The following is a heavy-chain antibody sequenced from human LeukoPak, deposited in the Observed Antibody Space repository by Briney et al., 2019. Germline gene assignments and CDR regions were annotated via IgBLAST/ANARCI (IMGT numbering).Heavy chain of an antibody. J-gene: IGHJ6*03. CDR3: ARDSSPHYYYMDV. CDR2: ISSSSSYI. CDR1: GFTFSSYS. Sequence: SGGSLRLSCAASGFTFSSYSMNWVRQAPGKGLEWVSSISSSSSYIYYADSVKGRFTISRDNAKNSLYLQMNSLGAEDTAVYYCARDSSPHYYYMDVWGKGTTVTVSS. V-gene: IGHV3-21*01. D-gene: IGHD2-2*01.